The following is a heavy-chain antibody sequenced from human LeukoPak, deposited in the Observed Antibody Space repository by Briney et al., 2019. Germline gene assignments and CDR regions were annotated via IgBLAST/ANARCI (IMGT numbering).Heavy chain of an antibody. J-gene: IGHJ4*02. Sequence: SETLSLTCTLSGGSISSYYWSWIRQPPGKGLEWIGYIYYSGSTNYSPSLKSRVTISVDTSKNQFSLKLSSVTAADTAVYYCARDLGDYDSSGFDYWGQGTLVTVSS. CDR1: GGSISSYY. CDR2: IYYSGST. D-gene: IGHD3-22*01. V-gene: IGHV4-59*01. CDR3: ARDLGDYDSSGFDY.